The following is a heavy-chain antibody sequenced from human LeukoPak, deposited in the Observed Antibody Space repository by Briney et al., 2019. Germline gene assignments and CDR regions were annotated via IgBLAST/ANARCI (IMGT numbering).Heavy chain of an antibody. D-gene: IGHD1-26*01. V-gene: IGHV3-23*01. CDR1: GFTFSTYA. CDR2: ISGSGGST. J-gene: IGHJ4*02. Sequence: GGSLRLSCAASGFTFSTYAMTWVRQAPGKGLEWVSVISGSGGSTYYADSVEGRFTISRDNSKNTLSLQMNSLRAEDTAVYYCAKMDPIVGASNFDYWGQGTLVTVSS. CDR3: AKMDPIVGASNFDY.